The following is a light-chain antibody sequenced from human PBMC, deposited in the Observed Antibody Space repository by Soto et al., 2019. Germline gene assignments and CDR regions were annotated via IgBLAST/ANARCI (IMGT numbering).Light chain of an antibody. CDR3: RLKASHMDLV. J-gene: IGLJ2*01. CDR1: STDIGGHDY. V-gene: IGLV2-8*01. Sequence: QSALTQPPSASGSPGQSVTISCTGSSTDIGGHDYVSWYQQFPGKAPKLIIFDISTRPSGVPDRFSGSKSVNTASLTISGPQAEEGAGYFLRLKASHMDLVFGRGTKLTVL. CDR2: DIS.